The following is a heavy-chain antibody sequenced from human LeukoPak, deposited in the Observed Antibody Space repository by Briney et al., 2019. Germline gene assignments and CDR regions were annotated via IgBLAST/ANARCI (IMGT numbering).Heavy chain of an antibody. CDR2: FYPEDGET. D-gene: IGHD6-19*01. J-gene: IGHJ4*02. CDR3: ATDAFYTSGWKLNY. Sequence: ASVNVSCKVSGYTLSELSMHWVRQAPGKGLEGMGGFYPEDGETIYAQKFQGRVNMNEDTSTDTAYMELSSLRSDDTAVYYCATDAFYTSGWKLNYWGQGTLVSVSS. CDR1: GYTLSELS. V-gene: IGHV1-24*01.